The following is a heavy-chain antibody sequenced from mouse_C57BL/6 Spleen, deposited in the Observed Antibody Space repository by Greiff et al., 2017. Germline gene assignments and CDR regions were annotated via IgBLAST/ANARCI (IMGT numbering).Heavy chain of an antibody. V-gene: IGHV1-54*01. CDR2: INPGSGGT. CDR1: GYAFTNYL. D-gene: IGHD5-1-1*01. Sequence: VQLQQSGAELVRPGTSVKVSCKASGYAFTNYLIEWVKQRPGQGLEWIGVINPGSGGTNYNEKFKGKATLTADKSSSTAYMQLSSLTSEDSAVYFCARGALIPHYYAMDYGGQGTSVTVSS. CDR3: ARGALIPHYYAMDY. J-gene: IGHJ4*01.